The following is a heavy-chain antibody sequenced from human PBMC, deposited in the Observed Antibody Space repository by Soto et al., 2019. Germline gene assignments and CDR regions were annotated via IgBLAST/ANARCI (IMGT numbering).Heavy chain of an antibody. CDR2: VTSRGDTT. Sequence: EVQLLQSGGGLVQPGGSLRLSCAASGFIFSNYAMNWVRQAPGKGLEWVSIVTSRGDTTYYAGSVKGRFTISRDHSKNTLYLQVNSLTAEDTAVYYCAKDRLGGGLDYWGQGTLVSVSS. CDR1: GFIFSNYA. CDR3: AKDRLGGGLDY. D-gene: IGHD3-16*01. V-gene: IGHV3-23*01. J-gene: IGHJ4*02.